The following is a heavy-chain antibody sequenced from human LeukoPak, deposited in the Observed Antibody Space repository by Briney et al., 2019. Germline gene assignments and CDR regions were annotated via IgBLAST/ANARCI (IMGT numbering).Heavy chain of an antibody. Sequence: SETLSLTCTVSGGSISSYYWSWIRQPPGKGLEWIGYIYYSGSTNYNPSLKSRVTISVDTSKNQFSLKLSSVTAADTAVYYCARDLGVATPFDYWGQGTLVTVSS. CDR3: ARDLGVATPFDY. CDR2: IYYSGST. J-gene: IGHJ4*02. CDR1: GGSISSYY. D-gene: IGHD5-12*01. V-gene: IGHV4-59*01.